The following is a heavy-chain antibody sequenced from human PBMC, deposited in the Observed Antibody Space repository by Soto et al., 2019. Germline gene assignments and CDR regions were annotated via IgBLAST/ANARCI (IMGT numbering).Heavy chain of an antibody. V-gene: IGHV3-23*01. Sequence: MSWVRQAPGKGLEWISSISGSGFKKYYADSVKGRFTISRDNSKSTVYLELNNLSAEDTAVYHCAKNQGVELVPLATVDWFDPWGQVSVVTVSS. D-gene: IGHD1-26*01. J-gene: IGHJ5*02. CDR2: ISGSGFKK. CDR3: AKNQGVELVPLATVDWFDP.